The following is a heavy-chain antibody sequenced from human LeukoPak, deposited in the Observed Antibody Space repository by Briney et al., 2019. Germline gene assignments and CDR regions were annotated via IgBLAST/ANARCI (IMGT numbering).Heavy chain of an antibody. CDR2: IWYDGSNK. D-gene: IGHD6-6*01. V-gene: IGHV3-33*01. CDR1: GFTFSSYG. J-gene: IGHJ4*02. Sequence: GGSLRLSCAASGFTFSSYGMHWVRQAPGKGLEWVAVIWYDGSNKYYADSVKGRFTISRDNAKNSLYLQMNSLRAEDTAVYYCAREYSSSSGRSFDYRGQGTLVTVSS. CDR3: AREYSSSSGRSFDY.